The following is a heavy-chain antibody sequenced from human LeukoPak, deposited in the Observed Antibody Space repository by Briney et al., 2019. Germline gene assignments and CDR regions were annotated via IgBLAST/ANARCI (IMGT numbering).Heavy chain of an antibody. J-gene: IGHJ4*02. V-gene: IGHV4-34*01. Sequence: MPSETLSLTCTVSGGSISFYYWNWIRQPPGKGLEWIGEINHTGSTDYNPSLKSRVTISVDTSKNQFSLKLSSVTAADTAVYYCASSFTLGYCSSTSCPLDYWGQGTLVTVSS. CDR3: ASSFTLGYCSSTSCPLDY. CDR2: INHTGST. CDR1: GGSISFYY. D-gene: IGHD2-2*01.